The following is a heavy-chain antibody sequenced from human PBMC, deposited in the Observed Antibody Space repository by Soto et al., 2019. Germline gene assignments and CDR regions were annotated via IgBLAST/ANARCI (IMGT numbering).Heavy chain of an antibody. D-gene: IGHD1-7*01. Sequence: PGGSLRLSCTASGFTFGDYAMSWFRQAPGKGLEWVGFIRSKAYGGTTEYAASVKGRFTISRDDSKSIAYLQMNSLKTEDTAVYYCARDDWNYPGVSGMDVWGQGTTVTVS. CDR2: IRSKAYGGTT. CDR3: ARDDWNYPGVSGMDV. V-gene: IGHV3-49*03. J-gene: IGHJ6*02. CDR1: GFTFGDYA.